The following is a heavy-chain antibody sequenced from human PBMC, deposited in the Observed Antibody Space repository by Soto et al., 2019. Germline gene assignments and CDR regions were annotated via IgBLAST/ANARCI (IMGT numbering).Heavy chain of an antibody. CDR1: GGTFSSYA. J-gene: IGHJ4*02. D-gene: IGHD3-22*01. CDR2: IIPIFGTA. V-gene: IGHV1-69*13. CDR3: AREGGYYYDSSGYSHFDY. Sequence: SVKVSCKASGGTFSSYAISWVRQAPGQGLEWMGGIIPIFGTANYAQKFQGRVTITADESTSTAYMELSSLRSEDTAVYYCAREGGYYYDSSGYSHFDYWGQGTLVTVSS.